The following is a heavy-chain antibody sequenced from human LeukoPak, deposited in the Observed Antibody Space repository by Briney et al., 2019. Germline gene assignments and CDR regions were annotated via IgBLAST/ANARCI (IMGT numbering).Heavy chain of an antibody. CDR1: GYTFTGYY. Sequence: ASVKVSCKASGYTFTGYYMHWVRQAPGQGLEWMGWINPNSGGTNYAQKFQGRVTMTRDTSISTAYMELSRLRSDDTAVYYCARDRTDIVVVVAATLEAFDIWGQGTMVTVSS. CDR3: ARDRTDIVVVVAATLEAFDI. J-gene: IGHJ3*02. V-gene: IGHV1-2*02. D-gene: IGHD2-15*01. CDR2: INPNSGGT.